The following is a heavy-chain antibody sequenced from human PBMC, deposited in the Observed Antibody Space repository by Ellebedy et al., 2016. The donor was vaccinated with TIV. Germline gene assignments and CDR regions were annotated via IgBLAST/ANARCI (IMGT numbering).Heavy chain of an antibody. J-gene: IGHJ4*02. D-gene: IGHD7-27*01. Sequence: GESLKISCAASGFTFSNAWMNWVRQVPGSGLEWVGRIKSITDGGTTDFAAPVKGRFTISRDDSENTLYLQMSSLKTEDTAVYYCATDLGLDYWGQGTLVAVSS. CDR1: GFTFSNAW. V-gene: IGHV3-15*07. CDR2: IKSITDGGTT. CDR3: ATDLGLDY.